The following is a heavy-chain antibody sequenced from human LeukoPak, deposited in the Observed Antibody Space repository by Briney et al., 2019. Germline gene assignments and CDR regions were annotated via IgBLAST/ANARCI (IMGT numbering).Heavy chain of an antibody. J-gene: IGHJ4*02. CDR1: GYTFTSYD. D-gene: IGHD3-3*01. CDR3: AGGYHDYDFWSGYYSGRVLRFDY. CDR2: MNPNSGNT. V-gene: IGHV1-8*03. Sequence: ASVKVSCKASGYTFTSYDINWVRQATGQGLEWMGWMNPNSGNTGYAQKFQGRVTITRNTSISTAYMELSSPRSEDTAVYYCAGGYHDYDFWSGYYSGRVLRFDYWGQGTLVTVSS.